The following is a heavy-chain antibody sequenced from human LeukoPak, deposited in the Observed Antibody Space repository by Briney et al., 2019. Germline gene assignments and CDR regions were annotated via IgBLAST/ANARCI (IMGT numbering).Heavy chain of an antibody. J-gene: IGHJ4*02. Sequence: GGSLRLSCAASGFTFNNFAMAWVRQAPGKGLEWVSGISGSGTFTYYADSVKGRFTFSRDNSKNILYLQMSSLRAEDTAVYYCARDTHYDSSGYFHWGQGTLVTVSS. CDR1: GFTFNNFA. CDR3: ARDTHYDSSGYFH. D-gene: IGHD3-22*01. CDR2: ISGSGTFT. V-gene: IGHV3-23*01.